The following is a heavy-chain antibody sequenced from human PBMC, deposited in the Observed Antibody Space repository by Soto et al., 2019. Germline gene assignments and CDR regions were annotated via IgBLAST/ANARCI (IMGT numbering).Heavy chain of an antibody. J-gene: IGHJ6*03. CDR3: ARGYHDSSYYYYYMDV. CDR1: GYTFPSYD. V-gene: IGHV1-8*01. CDR2: MNPNSGNT. Sequence: QVQLVQSGAEVKKPGASVKVSCKASGYTFPSYDINWVRQATGQGLEWMGWMNPNSGNTGYAENFQGRVTMTRNTSISTAYMELSGLRSEDTAVYYCARGYHDSSYYYYYMDVWGKGTTVTVS. D-gene: IGHD2-2*01.